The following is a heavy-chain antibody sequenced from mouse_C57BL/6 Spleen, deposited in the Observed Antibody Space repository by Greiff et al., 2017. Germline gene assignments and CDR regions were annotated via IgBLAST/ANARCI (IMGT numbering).Heavy chain of an antibody. CDR1: GFNIKSSY. CDR3: ARDEEGGDYAMDY. V-gene: IGHV14-3*01. J-gene: IGHJ4*01. Sequence: VQLQQSVAELVRPGASVKLSCTASGFNIKSSYMHWVKQRPGQGLEWIGRIDPANGNTKYTAKFQGKATITADTSSSTAYRQLSSLTSEDTAIYCCARDEEGGDYAMDYWGKGTPVTVAS. CDR2: IDPANGNT.